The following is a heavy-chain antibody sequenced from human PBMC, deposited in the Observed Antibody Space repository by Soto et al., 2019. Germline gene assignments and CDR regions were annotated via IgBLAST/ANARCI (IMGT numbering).Heavy chain of an antibody. J-gene: IGHJ6*02. Sequence: HLGGSLRLSCAASGFTVSSNYMSWVRQAPGKGLEWVSVIYSGGSTYYADSVKDRFTISRDNSKNTLYLQMNSLRAEDTAVYYCARESGSCYSCYYGMDVWGQGTTVTVSS. D-gene: IGHD2-15*01. CDR1: GFTVSSNY. CDR3: ARESGSCYSCYYGMDV. CDR2: IYSGGST. V-gene: IGHV3-53*01.